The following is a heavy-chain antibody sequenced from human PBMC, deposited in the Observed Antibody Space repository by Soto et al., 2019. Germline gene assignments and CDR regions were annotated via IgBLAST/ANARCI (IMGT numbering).Heavy chain of an antibody. Sequence: QVQLQESGPGLVEPSGTLSLTCAVSGGSISSSKWWSWVRQPPGTGLEWIGESYHSGSTKYTTSPEFRVTIAVDKSKNRFSLRLTSVTAADTAVYYCARESCVASERGGFDYWGQGTLVTVSS. V-gene: IGHV4-4*02. J-gene: IGHJ4*02. D-gene: IGHD3-16*01. CDR3: ARESCVASERGGFDY. CDR2: SYHSGST. CDR1: GGSISSSKW.